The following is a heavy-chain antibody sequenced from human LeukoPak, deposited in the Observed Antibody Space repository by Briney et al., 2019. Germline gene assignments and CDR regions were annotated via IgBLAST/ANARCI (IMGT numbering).Heavy chain of an antibody. V-gene: IGHV1-18*01. Sequence: ASVKVSCKASGYTFTSYGISWVRQATGQGLEWMGWISAYNGNTNYAQKLQGRVTMTTDTSTSTAYMELRSLRSDDTAVYYCARSSLGYCSSTSCYIRYFDYWGQGTLVTVSS. J-gene: IGHJ4*02. CDR1: GYTFTSYG. CDR3: ARSSLGYCSSTSCYIRYFDY. CDR2: ISAYNGNT. D-gene: IGHD2-2*02.